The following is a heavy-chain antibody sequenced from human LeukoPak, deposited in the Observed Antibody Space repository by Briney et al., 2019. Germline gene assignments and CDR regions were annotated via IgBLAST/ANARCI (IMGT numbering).Heavy chain of an antibody. V-gene: IGHV3-11*01. Sequence: GGSLRLSCAASGFTFSDYYMSWIRQAPGKGLEWVSYISSSGSTIYYADSVKGRFTISRDNAKNSLYLQMNSLRAEDTAVYYCGRDRPLYDILTGSLPAHRDQYYYGMDVWGQGTTVTVSS. CDR3: GRDRPLYDILTGSLPAHRDQYYYGMDV. D-gene: IGHD3-9*01. CDR2: ISSSGSTI. CDR1: GFTFSDYY. J-gene: IGHJ6*02.